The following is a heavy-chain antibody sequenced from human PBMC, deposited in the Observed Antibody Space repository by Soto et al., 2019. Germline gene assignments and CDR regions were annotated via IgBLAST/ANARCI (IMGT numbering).Heavy chain of an antibody. D-gene: IGHD3-10*01. J-gene: IGHJ5*01. Sequence: QVQLVQPGAEVKKPGAAVKVSCTGAGYTFRSYDIPWVIPTTGQRLEWRGWVNPNTGNTGYAHKFKGRVTMTRDISKRSDYKEINSLTSEDTAIYYCSRAYGAGSFDFWGQGTRVSVSS. CDR2: VNPNTGNT. CDR1: GYTFRSYD. V-gene: IGHV1-8*02. CDR3: SRAYGAGSFDF.